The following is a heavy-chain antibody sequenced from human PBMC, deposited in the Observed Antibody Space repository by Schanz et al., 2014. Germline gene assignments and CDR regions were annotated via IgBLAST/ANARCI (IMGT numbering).Heavy chain of an antibody. CDR3: AKQIHYDILTVTRN. Sequence: VQLLESGGGLVQPGGSLRLSCAVSGFTVSSNHMSWVRQAPGKGLEWVSYICSSGNTIYYADSVKGRFTISRDNAKNSLYLQMNSLRAEDTAVYYCAKQIHYDILTVTRNWGQGTLVTVSS. CDR2: ICSSGNTI. V-gene: IGHV3-11*01. D-gene: IGHD3-9*01. J-gene: IGHJ4*02. CDR1: GFTVSSNH.